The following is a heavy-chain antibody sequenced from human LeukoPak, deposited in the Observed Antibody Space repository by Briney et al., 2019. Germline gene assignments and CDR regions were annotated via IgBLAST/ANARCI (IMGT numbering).Heavy chain of an antibody. CDR1: GGSISSRSDY. J-gene: IGHJ6*03. Sequence: SETLSLTCTVSGGSISSRSDYWGWIRQTPGKGLEWIGNLDSSGGTYYNPSLKSRVTISVGTSKNQFPLNLRSVTAADTAIYFCSRSHDYGGLYFYYYMDVWGKGTTVTVSS. D-gene: IGHD4-23*01. CDR2: LDSSGGT. V-gene: IGHV4-39*01. CDR3: SRSHDYGGLYFYYYMDV.